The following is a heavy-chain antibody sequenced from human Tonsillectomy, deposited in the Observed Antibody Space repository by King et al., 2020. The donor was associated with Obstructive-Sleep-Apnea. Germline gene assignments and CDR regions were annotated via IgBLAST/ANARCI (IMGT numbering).Heavy chain of an antibody. J-gene: IGHJ4*02. D-gene: IGHD3-22*01. CDR3: AAYYYDSSGYYFRNFDY. Sequence: VQLVESGAEVKKPGASVKVSCKVSGYTLTELSMHWVRQAPGKGLEWMGGFDPEDGETIYAQKFQGRVTMTEDTSTDTAYMELSSLRSKDTAVYYCAAYYYDSSGYYFRNFDYWGQGTLVTVSS. V-gene: IGHV1-24*01. CDR2: FDPEDGET. CDR1: GYTLTELS.